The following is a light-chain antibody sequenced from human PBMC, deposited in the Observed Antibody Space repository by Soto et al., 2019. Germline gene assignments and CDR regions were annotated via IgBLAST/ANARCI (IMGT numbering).Light chain of an antibody. CDR3: SSYTSSSTLDVV. CDR1: SSDVGGYTY. V-gene: IGLV2-14*01. Sequence: QSALTQPASVSGSPGQSITISCTGTSSDVGGYTYVSWYQQHPGKAPKLMIYNVSNRPSGVSNRFSGSKSGNEASLTISGLQAEDEADYYCSSYTSSSTLDVVVGGGTKVTVL. J-gene: IGLJ2*01. CDR2: NVS.